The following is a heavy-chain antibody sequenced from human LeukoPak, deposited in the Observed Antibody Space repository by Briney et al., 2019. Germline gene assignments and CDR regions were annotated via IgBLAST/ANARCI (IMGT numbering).Heavy chain of an antibody. V-gene: IGHV3-23*01. D-gene: IGHD3-22*01. J-gene: IGHJ4*02. CDR2: ISGSGDNT. CDR1: GFTFSSYA. Sequence: PGGSLRLSCAASGFTFSSYAMSWVRQAPGKGLEWVSGISGSGDNTYYADSVKGRFTISRDNSKSTLYLQMNSLRPEDTAVYYCAKGYYYDSGGYYQHLDHWGQGTLVTVSS. CDR3: AKGYYYDSGGYYQHLDH.